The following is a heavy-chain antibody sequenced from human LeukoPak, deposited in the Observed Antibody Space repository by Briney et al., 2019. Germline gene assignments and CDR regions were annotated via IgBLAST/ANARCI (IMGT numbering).Heavy chain of an antibody. D-gene: IGHD3-10*01. Sequence: GGSLRLSCAASGFTFSTYAMSWVRQAPGKGLEWVSTIGGSGGGTYYADSVKGRFTISRDNSKNTLYPQMNSLRAEDTAVYYCARSGYYGSDEFDYWGQGTLVTVSS. CDR1: GFTFSTYA. CDR3: ARSGYYGSDEFDY. CDR2: IGGSGGGT. V-gene: IGHV3-23*01. J-gene: IGHJ4*02.